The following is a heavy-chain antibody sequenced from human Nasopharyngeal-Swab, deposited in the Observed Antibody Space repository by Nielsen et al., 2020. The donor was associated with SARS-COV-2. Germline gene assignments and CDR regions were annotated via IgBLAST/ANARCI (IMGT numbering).Heavy chain of an antibody. CDR1: GGTFSGYA. D-gene: IGHD3-10*01. Sequence: SVKVSCKASGGTFSGYAISWVRQAPGQGLEWMGGIIPIFGTANYAQKFQGRVTITADESTSTAYMELSSLRSEDTAVYYCARPYYGSGTGAFDIWGQGTMVTVSS. V-gene: IGHV1-69*13. J-gene: IGHJ3*02. CDR3: ARPYYGSGTGAFDI. CDR2: IIPIFGTA.